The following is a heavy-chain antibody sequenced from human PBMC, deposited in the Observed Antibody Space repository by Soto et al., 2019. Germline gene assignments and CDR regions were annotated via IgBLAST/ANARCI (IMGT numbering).Heavy chain of an antibody. D-gene: IGHD3-22*01. CDR1: GYTFTSYA. CDR2: INAGNGNT. V-gene: IGHV1-3*05. J-gene: IGHJ4*02. Sequence: QVQLVQSGAEEKKPGASVKVSCKDSGYTFTSYAMHWVRQAPGQRLEWMGWINAGNGNTKYSQKFQGRVTITRDTSASTADRELSSLRSEDTAVYYCARGSGPMIEWHWGQGTLVTVSS. CDR3: ARGSGPMIEWH.